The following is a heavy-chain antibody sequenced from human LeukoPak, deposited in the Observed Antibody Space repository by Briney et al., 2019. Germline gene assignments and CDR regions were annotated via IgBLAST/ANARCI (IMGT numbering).Heavy chain of an antibody. CDR3: ARELHDHIVVVVAATLFGRGFDI. D-gene: IGHD2-15*01. V-gene: IGHV1-69*06. J-gene: IGHJ3*02. Sequence: ASVKVSCKASGYTFTSYDINWVRQATGQGLEWMGGIIPIFGTANYAQKFQGRVTITADKSTSTAYMELSSLRSEDTAVYYCARELHDHIVVVVAATLFGRGFDIWGQGTMVTVSS. CDR1: GYTFTSYD. CDR2: IIPIFGTA.